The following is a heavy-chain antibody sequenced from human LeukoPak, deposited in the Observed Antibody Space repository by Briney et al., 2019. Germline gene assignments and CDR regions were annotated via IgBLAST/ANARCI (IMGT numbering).Heavy chain of an antibody. J-gene: IGHJ6*02. CDR2: IYYSGTT. CDR3: ARSGYYYYGMDV. CDR1: GGSISSYY. V-gene: IGHV4-59*08. Sequence: SETLSLTCTVSGGSISSYYWSWIRQPPGKGLEWIGYIYYSGTTNYNPSLKSRVTISVDTSKNQFSLKLSSVTAADTAVYYCARSGYYYYGMDVWGQGTTVTVSS.